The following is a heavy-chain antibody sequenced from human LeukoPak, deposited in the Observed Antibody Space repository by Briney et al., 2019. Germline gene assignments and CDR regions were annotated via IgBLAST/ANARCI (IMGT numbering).Heavy chain of an antibody. CDR1: GYTFTSYD. Sequence: ASVTVSCTASGYTFTSYDINWVRQAPGQGLEWMGWMNPNSGNTGYAQKFQGRVTITRNTSISTAYMELSSLRSEDTAVYYCARGIAAPYPDYWGQGTLVTVSS. V-gene: IGHV1-8*01. J-gene: IGHJ4*02. CDR2: MNPNSGNT. CDR3: ARGIAAPYPDY. D-gene: IGHD6-13*01.